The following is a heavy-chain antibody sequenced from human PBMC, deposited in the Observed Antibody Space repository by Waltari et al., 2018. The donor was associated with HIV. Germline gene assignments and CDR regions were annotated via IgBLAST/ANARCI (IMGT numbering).Heavy chain of an antibody. J-gene: IGHJ4*02. D-gene: IGHD6-19*01. CDR3: TRGLGYSSFPFDH. CDR2: MNPNSGKT. Sequence: QIPVVQSGAELKKAGASVKVSCKLSGYTVANNDIHWVRQAAGQGIERMGWMNPNSGKTGYTQKFQGRVRMTRNTSTTSAYMELISLTSDDTALYYCTRGLGYSSFPFDHRGQGTQVTVSS. CDR1: GYTVANND. V-gene: IGHV1-8*02.